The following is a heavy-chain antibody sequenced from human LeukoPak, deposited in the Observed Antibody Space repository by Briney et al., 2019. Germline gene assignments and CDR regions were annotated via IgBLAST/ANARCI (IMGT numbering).Heavy chain of an antibody. J-gene: IGHJ4*02. CDR2: INHSGST. Sequence: KASETLSLTCAVYGGSFRGYYWSWIRQPPGKGLEWIGEINHSGSTNYNPSLKSRVTISVDTSKNQFSLKLSSVTAADTAVYYCARGSGPNWGRQGADYWGQGTLVTVSS. D-gene: IGHD7-27*01. CDR3: ARGSGPNWGRQGADY. V-gene: IGHV4-34*01. CDR1: GGSFRGYY.